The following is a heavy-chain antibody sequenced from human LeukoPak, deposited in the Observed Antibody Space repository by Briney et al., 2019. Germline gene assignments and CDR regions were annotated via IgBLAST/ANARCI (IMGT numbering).Heavy chain of an antibody. Sequence: ASVKVSRKASGYTFTSYGISWVRQAPGQGLEWMGWISAYNGNTNYAQKLQGRVTMTADTSTSTAYMELRSLRSDDTAVYYCARDRRYYYDSSGYYGFDYWGQGTLVTVSS. CDR2: ISAYNGNT. J-gene: IGHJ4*02. D-gene: IGHD3-22*01. CDR3: ARDRRYYYDSSGYYGFDY. CDR1: GYTFTSYG. V-gene: IGHV1-18*01.